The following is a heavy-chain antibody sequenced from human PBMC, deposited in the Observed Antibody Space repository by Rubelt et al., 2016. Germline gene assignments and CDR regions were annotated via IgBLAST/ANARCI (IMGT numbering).Heavy chain of an antibody. J-gene: IGHJ3*02. CDR1: GGSISSSSYY. Sequence: QLQLQESGPGLVKPSETLSLTCTVSGGSISSSSYYWGWIRQPPGKGLEWVSYISSSSSYTNYADSVKGRFTISRDNAKNSLYLQMNSLRAEDTAVYYCARVDVEWGFLGAFDIWGQGTMVTVSS. V-gene: IGHV3-11*05. D-gene: IGHD3-3*01. CDR3: ARVDVEWGFLGAFDI. CDR2: ISSSSSYT.